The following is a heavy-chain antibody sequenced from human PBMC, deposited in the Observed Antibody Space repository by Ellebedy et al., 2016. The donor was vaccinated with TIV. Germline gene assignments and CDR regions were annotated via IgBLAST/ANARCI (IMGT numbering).Heavy chain of an antibody. CDR1: GSPLRDHI. D-gene: IGHD1-1*01. CDR2: MAIVDTWT. CDR3: ARESFSSGHAGTFDR. Sequence: GGSLRLSXEVSGSPLRDHIIHWVRQSPGKGLEWVAVMAIVDTWTSYPDTVRGRFTISRDNSKNTVFLEMRSLRLDDTAIYYCARESFSSGHAGTFDRWGQGTLVTVSS. V-gene: IGHV3-30*03. J-gene: IGHJ4*02.